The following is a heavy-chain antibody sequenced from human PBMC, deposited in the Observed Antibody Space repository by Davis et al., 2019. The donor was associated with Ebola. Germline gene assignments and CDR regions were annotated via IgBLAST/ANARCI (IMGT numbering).Heavy chain of an antibody. CDR2: IYYSGST. J-gene: IGHJ4*02. D-gene: IGHD6-19*01. CDR3: AREDLAVAGSYFDY. V-gene: IGHV4-39*07. CDR1: GGSISSYY. Sequence: MPSETLSLTCTVSGGSISSYYWGWIRQPPGKGLEWIGSIYYSGSTYYNPSLKSRVTISVDTSKNQFSLKLSSVTAADTAVYYCAREDLAVAGSYFDYWGQGTLVTVSS.